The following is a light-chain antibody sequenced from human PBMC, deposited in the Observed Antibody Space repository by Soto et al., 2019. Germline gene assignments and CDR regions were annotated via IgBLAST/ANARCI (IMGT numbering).Light chain of an antibody. V-gene: IGKV3-20*01. CDR1: QSISTN. CDR2: DAS. CDR3: QHYGSSPRT. Sequence: EIVMTQSPATLSVSPGERATLSCRASQSISTNLAWYQQKPGQAPRLLIYDASSRATGIPARFSGSGSGTDFTLTVTSLEPEDFAVYYCQHYGSSPRTFGQGTKVDIK. J-gene: IGKJ1*01.